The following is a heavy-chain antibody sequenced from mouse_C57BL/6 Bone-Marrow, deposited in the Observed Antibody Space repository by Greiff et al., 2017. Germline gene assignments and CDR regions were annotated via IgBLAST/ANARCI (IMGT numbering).Heavy chain of an antibody. D-gene: IGHD3-2*02. Sequence: EVQLQQSGAELVRPGASVKLSCTASGFNIKDDYMHWVKQRPEQGLEWIGWIDPENGDTEYASKFQGKATITADTSSNTAYLQLSSLTSEDTAVYYCTIDSSGPAWFAYWGQGTLVTVSA. CDR2: IDPENGDT. CDR1: GFNIKDDY. J-gene: IGHJ3*01. CDR3: TIDSSGPAWFAY. V-gene: IGHV14-4*01.